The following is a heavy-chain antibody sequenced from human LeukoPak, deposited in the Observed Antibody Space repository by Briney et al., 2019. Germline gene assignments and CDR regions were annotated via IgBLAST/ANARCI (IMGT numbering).Heavy chain of an antibody. Sequence: GGSLRLSCAASGFTFSSYAKSWVRQAPGKGLEWVSAISGSGGSTYYADSVKGRFTISRDNSKNTLYLQMNSLRAEDTAVYYCAKTCSSTSCYFDWGQGTLVTVSS. J-gene: IGHJ4*02. CDR1: GFTFSSYA. D-gene: IGHD2-2*01. CDR2: ISGSGGST. V-gene: IGHV3-23*01. CDR3: AKTCSSTSCYFD.